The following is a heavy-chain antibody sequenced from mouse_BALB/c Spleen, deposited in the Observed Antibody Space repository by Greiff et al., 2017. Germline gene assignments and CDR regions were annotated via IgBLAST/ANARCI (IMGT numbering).Heavy chain of an antibody. Sequence: GKLMESGPGLVAPSQSLSITCTVSGFSLTSYGVHWVRQPPGKGLEWLGVIWAGGSTNYNSALMSRLSISKDNSKSQVFLKMNSLQTDDTAMYYCARDLTTVVDWYFDVWGAGTTVTVSS. CDR3: ARDLTTVVDWYFDV. CDR2: IWAGGST. V-gene: IGHV2-9*02. CDR1: GFSLTSYG. J-gene: IGHJ1*01. D-gene: IGHD1-1*01.